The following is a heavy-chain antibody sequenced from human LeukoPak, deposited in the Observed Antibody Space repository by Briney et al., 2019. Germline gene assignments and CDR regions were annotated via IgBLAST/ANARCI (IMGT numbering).Heavy chain of an antibody. Sequence: GRSLRLSCAASGFTFSSYGMHWVRQAPGKGLEWVAVIWYDGSNKYYADSVKGRFTISRDNSKNTLYLQMNSLRAEDTAVYYCARGRGYDSGTYNYAFSDYWGQGTLVTVSS. D-gene: IGHD3-22*01. J-gene: IGHJ4*02. CDR3: ARGRGYDSGTYNYAFSDY. CDR2: IWYDGSNK. CDR1: GFTFSSYG. V-gene: IGHV3-33*01.